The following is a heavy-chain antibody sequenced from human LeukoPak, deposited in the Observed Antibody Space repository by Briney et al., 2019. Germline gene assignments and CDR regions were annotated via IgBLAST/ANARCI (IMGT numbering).Heavy chain of an antibody. CDR3: ASFYYDFWRPFDP. CDR1: GGSISSGDYY. Sequence: SQTLSLTCTVSGGSISSGDYYWSWIRQPPGKGLEWIGYIYYSGSTYYNPSLKSRVTISVDTSKNQFSLKLSSVTAADTAVYYCASFYYDFWRPFDPWGQGTLVTVSS. J-gene: IGHJ5*02. V-gene: IGHV4-30-4*08. D-gene: IGHD3-3*01. CDR2: IYYSGST.